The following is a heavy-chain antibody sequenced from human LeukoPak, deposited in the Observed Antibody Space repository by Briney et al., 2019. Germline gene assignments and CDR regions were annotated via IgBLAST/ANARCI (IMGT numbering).Heavy chain of an antibody. CDR1: GGSISSYF. CDR3: ARIDRAVAGTIDY. CDR2: IYYSGST. V-gene: IGHV4-59*08. J-gene: IGHJ4*02. D-gene: IGHD6-19*01. Sequence: SETLSLTCTVSGGSISSYFWSWIRQPPGKGLEWIGYIYYSGSTNYNPSLKSRVTMSVDTSKNQFSLKLSSVTAADTAVYYCARIDRAVAGTIDYWGRGTLVTVSS.